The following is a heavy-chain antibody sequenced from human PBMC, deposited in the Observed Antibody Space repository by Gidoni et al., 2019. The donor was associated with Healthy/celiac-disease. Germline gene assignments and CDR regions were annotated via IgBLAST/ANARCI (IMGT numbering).Heavy chain of an antibody. Sequence: EVQLLESGGGLVQPAGSLRLSCAASGFNFSSYAMSWVRQAPGKGLEWVSAISGSGGSTYYADSVKGRFTISRDNSKNTLYLQMNSLRAEDTAVYYCAKGGYSSGWPNDYWGQGTLVTVSS. CDR3: AKGGYSSGWPNDY. J-gene: IGHJ4*02. V-gene: IGHV3-23*01. CDR2: ISGSGGST. D-gene: IGHD6-19*01. CDR1: GFNFSSYA.